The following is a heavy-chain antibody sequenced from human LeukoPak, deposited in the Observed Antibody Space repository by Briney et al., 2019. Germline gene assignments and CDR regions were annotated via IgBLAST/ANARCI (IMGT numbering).Heavy chain of an antibody. J-gene: IGHJ3*02. D-gene: IGHD3-9*01. CDR1: GFTFSGSA. Sequence: PGGSLRLSCAASGFTFSGSAMSWVRQAPGEGLEWVSLISYSGANSYYTDSVRGRFTISRDNSKDTLFLQMNSLRAEDTAVYYCARDTYDILTGYYKWAFDIWGQGTMVTVSS. CDR2: ISYSGANS. V-gene: IGHV3-23*01. CDR3: ARDTYDILTGYYKWAFDI.